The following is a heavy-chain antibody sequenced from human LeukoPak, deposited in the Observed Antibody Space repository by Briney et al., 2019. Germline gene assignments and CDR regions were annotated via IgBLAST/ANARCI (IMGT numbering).Heavy chain of an antibody. CDR2: ISRSGSNI. V-gene: IGHV3-48*03. J-gene: IGHJ4*02. CDR3: ARDSYGTEDLDY. D-gene: IGHD5-18*01. CDR1: GFTFSSYE. Sequence: GGSLRLSCAASGFTFSSYEMNWVRQAPGKGLEWVSYISRSGSNIYYADSVRGRFTISRDDAKKSLYLEMNSLRAEDTAVYYCARDSYGTEDLDYWGQGTLVTVSS.